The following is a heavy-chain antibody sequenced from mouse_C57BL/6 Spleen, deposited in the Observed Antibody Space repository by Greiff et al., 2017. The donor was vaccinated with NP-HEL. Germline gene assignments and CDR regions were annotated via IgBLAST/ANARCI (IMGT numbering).Heavy chain of an antibody. CDR1: GFSLTSYA. J-gene: IGHJ2*01. Sequence: VKLMESGPGLVAPSQSLSITCTVSGFSLTSYAISWVRQPPGKGLEWLGVIWTGGGTNYNSALKSRLSISKDNSKSQVFLKMNSLQTDDTARYYCARSPYDYDEGYYFDYGGQGTTLTVSS. V-gene: IGHV2-9-1*01. D-gene: IGHD2-4*01. CDR3: ARSPYDYDEGYYFDY. CDR2: IWTGGGT.